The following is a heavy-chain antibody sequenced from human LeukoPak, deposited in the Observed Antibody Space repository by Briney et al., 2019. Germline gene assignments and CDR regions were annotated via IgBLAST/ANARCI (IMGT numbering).Heavy chain of an antibody. CDR2: IWYSGTEA. Sequence: GGSLRLSCAASGFTFSNYGMHWVRQAPGKGLEWVAFIWYSGTEAYYADSVKGRFTISRDNSKNTLYLQMSSLRGEDTALYYCARDPAREYYDSTGYFDSWGQGTLVTVSS. J-gene: IGHJ4*02. CDR3: ARDPAREYYDSTGYFDS. CDR1: GFTFSNYG. V-gene: IGHV3-33*01. D-gene: IGHD3-22*01.